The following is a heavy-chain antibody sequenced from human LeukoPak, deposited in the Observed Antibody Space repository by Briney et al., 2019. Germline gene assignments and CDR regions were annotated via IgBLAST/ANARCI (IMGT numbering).Heavy chain of an antibody. Sequence: GGSLRLSCAASGFTFNNYAMTWVRQAPGTGLEWVSTVSDSGGSTYNADSVKGRFTISRDNPKNTLYLQMISLRVEDTAVYYCAKTYYSSGSYYHFEYWGQGTQVTASS. CDR2: VSDSGGST. J-gene: IGHJ4*02. D-gene: IGHD3-10*01. CDR3: AKTYYSSGSYYHFEY. CDR1: GFTFNNYA. V-gene: IGHV3-23*01.